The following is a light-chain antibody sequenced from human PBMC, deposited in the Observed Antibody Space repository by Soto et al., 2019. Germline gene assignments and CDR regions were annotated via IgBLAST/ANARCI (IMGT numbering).Light chain of an antibody. Sequence: EIQMTQSPSSLPASVGDRVTLTCRASQNIDTYLNWYQQKPGQAPRLLIYAASSLQSGVPSRLSGSGSGTDVTLTIISLQPDDFSTYYCQQRYTIPYTFGQGTKLEIE. CDR2: AAS. V-gene: IGKV1-39*01. CDR1: QNIDTY. CDR3: QQRYTIPYT. J-gene: IGKJ2*01.